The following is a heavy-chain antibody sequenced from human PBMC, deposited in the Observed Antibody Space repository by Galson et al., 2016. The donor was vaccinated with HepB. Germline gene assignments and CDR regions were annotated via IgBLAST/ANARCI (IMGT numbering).Heavy chain of an antibody. CDR3: ARLNNDVVVDGKLGFDP. V-gene: IGHV4-59*01. CDR2: VYYTGST. D-gene: IGHD2-15*01. CDR1: NGSISSSF. Sequence: LSLTCTVSNGSISSSFWGWIRQPPGRGLEYIAYVYYTGSTNSNPSLRSRITTSIDTSKKQFSLRLSSVTAADAAVYYCARLNNDVVVDGKLGFDPWGQGLLVTVSS. J-gene: IGHJ5*02.